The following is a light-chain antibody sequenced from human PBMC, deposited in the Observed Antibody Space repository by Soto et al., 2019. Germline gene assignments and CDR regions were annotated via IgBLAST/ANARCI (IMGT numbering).Light chain of an antibody. CDR3: QTWVTGPPWV. CDR2: LNSDGSH. Sequence: QPVLTQSPSASASLGASVKLTCTLSSGHSTYAIAWHQQQPEKGPRYLMKLNSDGSHSKGDGIPDRFSGSSSGAERYLTISGLQSEDEADYYCQTWVTGPPWVFGGGTQLTVL. J-gene: IGLJ3*02. CDR1: SGHSTYA. V-gene: IGLV4-69*01.